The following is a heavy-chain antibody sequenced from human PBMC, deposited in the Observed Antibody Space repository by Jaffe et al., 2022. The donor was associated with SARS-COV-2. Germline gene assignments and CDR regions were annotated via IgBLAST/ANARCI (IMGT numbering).Heavy chain of an antibody. V-gene: IGHV3-30-3*01. D-gene: IGHD3-22*01. CDR1: GFTFSSYA. Sequence: QVQLVESGGGVVQPGRSLRLSCAASGFTFSSYAMHWVRQAPGKGLEWVAVISYDGSNKYYADSVKGRFTISRDNSKNTLYLQMNSLRAEDTAVYYCARDPDYYDSSGYPDYWGQGTLVTVSS. J-gene: IGHJ4*02. CDR2: ISYDGSNK. CDR3: ARDPDYYDSSGYPDY.